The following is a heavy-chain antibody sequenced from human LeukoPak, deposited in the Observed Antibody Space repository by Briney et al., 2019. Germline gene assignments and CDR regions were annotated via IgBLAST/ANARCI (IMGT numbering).Heavy chain of an antibody. CDR2: IYTSGTT. D-gene: IGHD5-24*01. CDR3: ARDNPEMATIATGWFDP. Sequence: SETLSLTCTVSGGSISSYYRSWIRQPAGKGLEWIGRIYTSGTTNYNPSLKSRVIMSVDTSKNQFSLKLSSVTAADTAVYYCARDNPEMATIATGWFDPWGQGTLVIVSS. V-gene: IGHV4-4*07. J-gene: IGHJ5*02. CDR1: GGSISSYY.